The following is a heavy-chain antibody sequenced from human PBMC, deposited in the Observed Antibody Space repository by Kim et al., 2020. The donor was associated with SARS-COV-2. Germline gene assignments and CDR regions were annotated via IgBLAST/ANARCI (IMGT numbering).Heavy chain of an antibody. V-gene: IGHV4-38-2*02. J-gene: IGHJ4*02. Sequence: SETLSLTCTVSGYSISSGYYWGWIRQPPGKGLEWIGSIYHSGSTYYNPSLKSRVTISVDTSKNQFSLKLSSVTAADTAVYYCARDPTMVRGVIIPHTTFDYWGQGTLVTVSS. CDR3: ARDPTMVRGVIIPHTTFDY. D-gene: IGHD3-10*01. CDR1: GYSISSGYY. CDR2: IYHSGST.